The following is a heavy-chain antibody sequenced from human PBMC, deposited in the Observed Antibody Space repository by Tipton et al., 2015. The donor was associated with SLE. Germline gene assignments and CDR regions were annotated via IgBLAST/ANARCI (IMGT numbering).Heavy chain of an antibody. CDR3: ATHPLHSNYWYFDL. J-gene: IGHJ2*01. CDR2: ISGSGGST. CDR1: GFTFSSYA. D-gene: IGHD4-11*01. V-gene: IGHV3-23*01. Sequence: SLRLSCAASGFTFSSYAMSWVRQAPGKGLEWVSAISGSGGSTYYADSVKGRFTISRDNSKNTLYLQMNSLRAEDTAVYYCATHPLHSNYWYFDLWGRGTLVTVSS.